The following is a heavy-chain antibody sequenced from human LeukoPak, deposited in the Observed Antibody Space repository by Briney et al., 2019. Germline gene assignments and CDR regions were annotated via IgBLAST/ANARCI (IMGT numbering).Heavy chain of an antibody. CDR1: GFTFRSYA. Sequence: GGSLRLSCAASGFTFRSYAIHWVRQAPGKGLEWVAFISYDGNIKYYADSVKGRFTISRDNSKNTLSLQMNSLRAEDTAVYYCAREGGYSYGLYYYGMDVWGQGTTVTVSS. V-gene: IGHV3-30-3*01. CDR2: ISYDGNIK. CDR3: AREGGYSYGLYYYGMDV. D-gene: IGHD5-18*01. J-gene: IGHJ6*02.